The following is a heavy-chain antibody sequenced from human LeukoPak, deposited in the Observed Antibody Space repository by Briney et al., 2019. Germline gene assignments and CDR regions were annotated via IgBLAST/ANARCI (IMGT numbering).Heavy chain of an antibody. Sequence: SETLSLTCTVSGGSISSGDYYWSWIRQPPGKGLEWIGYIFYSGSTYYNPSLKSRVIISVDTSKNQFSLKLSSVTAADTAVHYCARGGYSGSYPLYYYYGMDVWGQGTTVTVSS. J-gene: IGHJ6*02. V-gene: IGHV4-30-4*01. CDR1: GGSISSGDYY. D-gene: IGHD1-26*01. CDR2: IFYSGST. CDR3: ARGGYSGSYPLYYYYGMDV.